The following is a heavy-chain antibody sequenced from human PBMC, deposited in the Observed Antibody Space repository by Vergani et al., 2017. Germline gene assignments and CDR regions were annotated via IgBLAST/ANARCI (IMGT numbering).Heavy chain of an antibody. CDR3: ARVWGELHDDYYFDY. J-gene: IGHJ4*02. CDR2: VDPEDGET. D-gene: IGHD1-26*01. CDR1: GYTLTDYW. V-gene: IGHV1-69-2*01. Sequence: DVQLVQSGAEVKKPGTTVKISCKVSGYTLTDYWMHWVQQAPGKGLEWMGAVDPEDGETVYAEKFQARVTITADTSRDTVYLEVTSLKSDDTAVYYCARVWGELHDDYYFDYWGQGTLVTVSS.